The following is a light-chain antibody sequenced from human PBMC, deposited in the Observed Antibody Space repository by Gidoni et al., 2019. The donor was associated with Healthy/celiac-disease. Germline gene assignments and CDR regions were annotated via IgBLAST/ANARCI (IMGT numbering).Light chain of an antibody. Sequence: EIVLTQSPASLSLSPRERATLSCRASQSVSSYLAWYQQKPGQAPRLLIYGAFNRATGIPARFSGSGSGTDFTLTISSLEPEDFAVYCCQQRSNFLTFGGGTKVEIK. CDR3: QQRSNFLT. CDR2: GAF. V-gene: IGKV3-11*01. CDR1: QSVSSY. J-gene: IGKJ4*01.